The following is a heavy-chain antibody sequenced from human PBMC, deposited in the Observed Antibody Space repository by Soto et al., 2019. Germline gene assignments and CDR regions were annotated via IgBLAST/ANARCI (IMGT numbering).Heavy chain of an antibody. D-gene: IGHD5-12*01. V-gene: IGHV4-30-2*01. CDR1: GGSISSGGYS. CDR3: ARAAADAGWLNYYYGMDV. CDR2: IYHSGST. Sequence: SETLSLTCAVSGGSISSGGYSWSWIRQPPGKGLEWIGYIYHSGSTYYNPSLKSRVTISVDRSKNQFSLKLSSVTAADTAVYYCARAAADAGWLNYYYGMDVWGQGTTVTVSS. J-gene: IGHJ6*02.